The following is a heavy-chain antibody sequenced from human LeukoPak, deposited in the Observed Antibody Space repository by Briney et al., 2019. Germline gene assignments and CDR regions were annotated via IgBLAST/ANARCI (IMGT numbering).Heavy chain of an antibody. CDR3: AKDMGIVGATTGFDY. J-gene: IGHJ4*02. CDR2: IRYDGSNK. Sequence: PGRSLRLSCAASGFTFSSYGMHWVRQAPGKGLEWVAFIRYDGSNKYYADSVKGRFTISRDNSKNTLYLQMNSLRAEDTAVYYCAKDMGIVGATTGFDYWGQGTLVTVSS. V-gene: IGHV3-30*02. CDR1: GFTFSSYG. D-gene: IGHD1-26*01.